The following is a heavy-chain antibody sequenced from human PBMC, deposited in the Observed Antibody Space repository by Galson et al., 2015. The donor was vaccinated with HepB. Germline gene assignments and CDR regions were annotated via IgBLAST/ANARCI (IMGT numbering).Heavy chain of an antibody. CDR2: ISAYNGNT. CDR1: GYTFTSYG. J-gene: IGHJ6*02. D-gene: IGHD2-2*01. Sequence: SCKASGYTFTSYGISWVRQAPGQGLEWMGWISAYNGNTNYAQKPQGRVTMTTDTSTSTAYMELRSLRSDDTAVYYCARDPDCSSTSCYEAYYYGMDVWGQGTTVTVSS. CDR3: ARDPDCSSTSCYEAYYYGMDV. V-gene: IGHV1-18*01.